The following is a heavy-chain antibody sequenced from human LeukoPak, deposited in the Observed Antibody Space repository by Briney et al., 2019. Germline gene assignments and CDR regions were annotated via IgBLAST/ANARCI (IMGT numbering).Heavy chain of an antibody. CDR1: GFTFSNFW. Sequence: PGGSLRLSCAASGFTFSNFWMHWVRQAPGEGLVWVALIYGDGSFTRYADSVKGRFTISRDNAKNTLYLQMNSLRAEDTAVYYCARGFTYYDSSGYPGYWGQGTLVTVSS. D-gene: IGHD3-22*01. J-gene: IGHJ4*02. V-gene: IGHV3-74*01. CDR2: IYGDGSFT. CDR3: ARGFTYYDSSGYPGY.